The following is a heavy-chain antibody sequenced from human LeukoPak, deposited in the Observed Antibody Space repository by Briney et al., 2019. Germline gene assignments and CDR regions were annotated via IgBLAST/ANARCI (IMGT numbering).Heavy chain of an antibody. CDR2: IIPILGIA. Sequence: ASVKVSCKASGGTFSSYAISWVRQAPGQGLEWMGRIIPILGIANYAQKFQGRVTITADKSTSTAYMELSSLRSEDTAVYYCATSSGWYGPVYWGQGTLVTVSS. V-gene: IGHV1-69*04. CDR3: ATSSGWYGPVY. D-gene: IGHD6-19*01. CDR1: GGTFSSYA. J-gene: IGHJ4*02.